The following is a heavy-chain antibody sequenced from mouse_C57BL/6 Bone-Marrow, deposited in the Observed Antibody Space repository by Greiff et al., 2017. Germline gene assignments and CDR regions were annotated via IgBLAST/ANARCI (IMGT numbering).Heavy chain of an antibody. CDR3: ARDEMDY. Sequence: EVKLMESGGGLVQPGGSLKLSCAASGFTFSDYYMYWVRQTPEKRLEWVAYISNGGGSTYYPDTVKGRFTISRDNAKNTLYLQMSRLKSEDTAMYYCARDEMDYWGQGTSVTVSS. CDR1: GFTFSDYY. CDR2: ISNGGGST. J-gene: IGHJ4*01. V-gene: IGHV5-12*01.